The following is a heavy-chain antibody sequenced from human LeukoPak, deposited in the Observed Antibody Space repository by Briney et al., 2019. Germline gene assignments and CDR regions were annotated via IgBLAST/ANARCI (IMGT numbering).Heavy chain of an antibody. Sequence: PSETLSLTCTVSGGSISSSSYYWGWIRQPPGKGLEWIGYIYYSGSTYYNPSLKSRVTISVDTSKNQFSLKLSSVTAADTAVYYCARGLITMVRGELDYWGQGTLVTVSS. D-gene: IGHD3-10*01. CDR2: IYYSGST. J-gene: IGHJ4*02. V-gene: IGHV4-31*03. CDR1: GGSISSSSYY. CDR3: ARGLITMVRGELDY.